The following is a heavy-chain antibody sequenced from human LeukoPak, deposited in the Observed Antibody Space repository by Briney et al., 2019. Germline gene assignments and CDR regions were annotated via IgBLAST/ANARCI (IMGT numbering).Heavy chain of an antibody. CDR2: IYYSGST. V-gene: IGHV4-59*12. D-gene: IGHD3-10*01. Sequence: PSETLSLTCTVSGGSISSYYWSWIRQPPGKGLEWIGYIYYSGSTYYNPSLKSRVTISVDTSKNQFSLKLSSVTAADTAVYYCARAVRPMVRGVPGRFDPWGQGTLVTVSS. CDR1: GGSISSYY. J-gene: IGHJ5*02. CDR3: ARAVRPMVRGVPGRFDP.